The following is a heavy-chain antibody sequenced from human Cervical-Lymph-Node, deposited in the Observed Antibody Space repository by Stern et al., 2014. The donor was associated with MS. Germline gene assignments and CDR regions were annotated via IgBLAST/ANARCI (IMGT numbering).Heavy chain of an antibody. V-gene: IGHV3-73*01. CDR1: GFIFSASA. CDR3: KTKEY. J-gene: IGHJ4*02. CDR2: IRTKPNNYAT. Sequence: VQLLESGGGLVQPGGSLKLSCAASGFIFSASAMHWVRQASGKGLEWVGRIRTKPNNYATIYDASVKGRFTISRDDSENTVFLQMNNLKIEDTAVYYCKTKEYWGQGTLVTVSS.